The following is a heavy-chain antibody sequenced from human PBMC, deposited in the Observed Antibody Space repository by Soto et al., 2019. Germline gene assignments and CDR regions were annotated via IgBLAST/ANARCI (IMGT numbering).Heavy chain of an antibody. CDR3: AFFATSPPSYAFDI. CDR2: INAGNGNT. J-gene: IGHJ3*02. D-gene: IGHD3-3*01. Sequence: QVQLVQSGAEVKKPGASVKVSCKASGYTFTSYAMHWVRQAPGQRLEWMGWINAGNGNTKYSQKFQGRVTITRDTSASTADQELSRLRSEDTAGYYCAFFATSPPSYAFDIWGHGTMVTVSS. CDR1: GYTFTSYA. V-gene: IGHV1-3*01.